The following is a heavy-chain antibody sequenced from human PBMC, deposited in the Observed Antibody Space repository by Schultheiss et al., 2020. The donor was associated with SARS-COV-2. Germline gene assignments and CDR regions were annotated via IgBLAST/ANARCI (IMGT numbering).Heavy chain of an antibody. J-gene: IGHJ3*02. D-gene: IGHD3-16*02. CDR3: TSDYVWGSFRPDALDI. V-gene: IGHV4-59*08. CDR2: LHYSGDT. Sequence: SETLSLTCTVSGDSITTYYWSWFRQPPGKGLEWIGYLHYSGDTNSNPSLKSRVITSVHTSKNQFSLKLSSVTAADTSVYYCTSDYVWGSFRPDALDIWGQGTTVTVSS. CDR1: GDSITTYY.